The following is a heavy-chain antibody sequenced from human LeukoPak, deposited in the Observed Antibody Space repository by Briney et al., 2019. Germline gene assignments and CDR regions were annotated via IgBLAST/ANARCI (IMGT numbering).Heavy chain of an antibody. D-gene: IGHD1-26*01. CDR3: AKDVQVGAPLDCMDV. Sequence: GGSLGLSCAASGFTFSSYWMHWARQAPGKGLVWVSRINSDGSSTSYADSVKGRFTISRDNSKNTLYLQMNSLRADDTAVYYCAKDVQVGAPLDCMDVWGKGTTVTISS. CDR2: INSDGSST. J-gene: IGHJ6*03. V-gene: IGHV3-74*01. CDR1: GFTFSSYW.